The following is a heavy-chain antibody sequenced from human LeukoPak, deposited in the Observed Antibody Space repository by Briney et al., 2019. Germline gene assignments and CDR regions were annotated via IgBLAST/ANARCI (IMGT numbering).Heavy chain of an antibody. D-gene: IGHD5-18*01. J-gene: IGHJ6*02. CDR2: IYYSGST. V-gene: IGHV4-59*01. CDR3: ASENRYSYGYYYYYGMDV. CDR1: GGSISSYY. Sequence: PSETLSLTCSVSGGSISSYYWSWIRQPPGRGLEWIGYIYYSGSTNYNPSLKSRVTISVDTSKNQFSLKLSSVTAADTAVYYCASENRYSYGYYYYYGMDVWGQGTTVTVSS.